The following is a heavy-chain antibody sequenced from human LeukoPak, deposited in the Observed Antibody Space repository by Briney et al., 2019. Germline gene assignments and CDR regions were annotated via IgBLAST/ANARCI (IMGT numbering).Heavy chain of an antibody. J-gene: IGHJ6*02. Sequence: PGGSLRLSCAASGFTFSSYWMHWVRHAPGKGLVWVSRINSDGSSTSYADSVKGRFTISRDNAKNTLYLQMNSLRAEDTAVYYCARDYYDSSGYSLHNYYYYYGMDVWGQGTTVTVSS. CDR1: GFTFSSYW. V-gene: IGHV3-74*01. CDR2: INSDGSST. D-gene: IGHD3-22*01. CDR3: ARDYYDSSGYSLHNYYYYYGMDV.